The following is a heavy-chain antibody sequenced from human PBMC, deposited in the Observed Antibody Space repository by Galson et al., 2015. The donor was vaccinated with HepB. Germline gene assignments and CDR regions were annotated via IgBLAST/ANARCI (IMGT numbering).Heavy chain of an antibody. J-gene: IGHJ5*02. CDR1: GFTFSSYA. V-gene: IGHV3-23*01. CDR2: ITGSGDRT. D-gene: IGHD6-13*01. CDR3: AKPGVQQLVRCWFDP. Sequence: SLRLSCAASGFTFSSYAMSWVRQLPGKGLEWVSAITGSGDRTYYADSVKGRFTISRDNSKNTLYLQMNSLRAEDTAVYYCAKPGVQQLVRCWFDPWGQGTLVTVSS.